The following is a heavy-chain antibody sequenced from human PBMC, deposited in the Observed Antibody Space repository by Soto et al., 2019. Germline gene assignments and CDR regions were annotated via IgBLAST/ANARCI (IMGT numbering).Heavy chain of an antibody. Sequence: GGSLRLSCAASGFTFSSYYMHWVRQAPGRGPVWVSRINGDGSSTGYADSVKGRFTISRDNAKSTLYLQMDSLRAEDTAVYYCLNYYASGITWGQGTLVTVSS. J-gene: IGHJ5*02. D-gene: IGHD3-10*01. V-gene: IGHV3-74*01. CDR3: LNYYASGIT. CDR2: INGDGSST. CDR1: GFTFSSYY.